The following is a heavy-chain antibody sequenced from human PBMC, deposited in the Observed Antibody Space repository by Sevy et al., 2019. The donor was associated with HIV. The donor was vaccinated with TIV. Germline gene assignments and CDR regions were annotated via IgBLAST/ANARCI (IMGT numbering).Heavy chain of an antibody. CDR1: GFNFSSYG. J-gene: IGHJ3*02. CDR2: ISYDGSSK. V-gene: IGHV3-30*18. D-gene: IGHD3-3*01. Sequence: GESLKISCAASGFNFSSYGMHWVRQAPGKGLEWVAVISYDGSSKYYADSVKGRFTISRDNSKNTVYLQINRLRAEDTAFYYWAKESGSVYAFWSGHDAFAIWGQGTMVTVSS. CDR3: AKESGSVYAFWSGHDAFAI.